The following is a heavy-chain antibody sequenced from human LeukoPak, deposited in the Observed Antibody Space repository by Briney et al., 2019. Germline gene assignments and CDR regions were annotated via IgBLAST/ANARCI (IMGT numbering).Heavy chain of an antibody. CDR1: GGSFSGYY. Sequence: PSETLSLTCAVYGGSFSGYYWSWIRQPPGKGLEWIGEINHSGSTNYNPSLKSRVTISVDTSKNQFSLKLSSVTAADTAVYYCATHTPPGTYSSDWYTPPGAEYFQHWGQGTLVTVSS. CDR3: ATHTPPGTYSSDWYTPPGAEYFQH. V-gene: IGHV4-34*01. J-gene: IGHJ1*01. CDR2: INHSGST. D-gene: IGHD6-19*01.